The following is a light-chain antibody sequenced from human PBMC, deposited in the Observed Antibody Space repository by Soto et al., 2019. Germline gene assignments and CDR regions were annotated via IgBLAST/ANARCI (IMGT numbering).Light chain of an antibody. CDR2: WAS. CDR3: QQYYSTPYT. V-gene: IGKV4-1*01. CDR1: QRVLSSSTNKNY. J-gene: IGKJ2*01. Sequence: DIVMTQSPDSLAVSLGERATINCKSSQRVLSSSTNKNYLAWYQQKPGQPPKLLIYWASTRESGVPDRFSGSGSGTDFTLTISSLQAEDVAVYYCQQYYSTPYTFGQGTKLEIK.